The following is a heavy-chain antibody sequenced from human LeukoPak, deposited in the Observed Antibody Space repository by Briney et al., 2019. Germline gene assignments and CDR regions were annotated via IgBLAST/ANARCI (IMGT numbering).Heavy chain of an antibody. Sequence: GGSLRLSCIASGFTFSSYWMHWVRQAPGKGLVWVSRINSDGSSTSYADSVKGRFTISRDNAKNTLYLQMNSLRAEDTAVYYCARYPKVGAPRGAFDIWGQGTMVTVSS. CDR1: GFTFSSYW. D-gene: IGHD1-26*01. V-gene: IGHV3-74*01. CDR2: INSDGSST. J-gene: IGHJ3*02. CDR3: ARYPKVGAPRGAFDI.